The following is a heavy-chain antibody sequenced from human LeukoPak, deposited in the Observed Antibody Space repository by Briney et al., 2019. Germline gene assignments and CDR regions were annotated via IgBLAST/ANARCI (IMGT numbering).Heavy chain of an antibody. CDR3: AKGGYSSYYYYGMDV. D-gene: IGHD5-18*01. J-gene: IGHJ6*02. Sequence: GRSLRLSCAASGFTFSSYGMHWVRQAPGKGLEWVAVISYDGSNKYYADSVKGRFTISRDNSKNTLYLRMNSLRAEDTAVYYCAKGGYSSYYYYGMDVWGQGTTVTVSS. CDR2: ISYDGSNK. CDR1: GFTFSSYG. V-gene: IGHV3-30*18.